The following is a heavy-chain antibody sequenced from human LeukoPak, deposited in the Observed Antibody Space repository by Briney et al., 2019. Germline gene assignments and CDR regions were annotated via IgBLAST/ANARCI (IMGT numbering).Heavy chain of an antibody. Sequence: GGSLRLSCAASGFTFSSYSMSWVRQAPGKGLEWVSAITGSGGSTYHADSVRGRFTISRDNSKETLYLQMDSLRVEDTAVYYCAKGSSSSRPYYFDYWGQGTLVTVSS. J-gene: IGHJ4*02. CDR1: GFTFSSYS. CDR3: AKGSSSSRPYYFDY. V-gene: IGHV3-23*01. CDR2: ITGSGGST. D-gene: IGHD6-6*01.